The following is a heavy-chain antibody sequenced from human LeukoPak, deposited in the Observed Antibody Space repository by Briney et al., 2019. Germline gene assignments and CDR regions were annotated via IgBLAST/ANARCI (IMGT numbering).Heavy chain of an antibody. Sequence: GESLQISCKGSGYSFTSYWIGWVRQMPGKGLEWMGIIYPGDSDTRYSPSFQGQVTISADKSISTAYLQWSSLRASDTAMYYCARQVRYYDSSGYYYMDVWGKGTTVTVSS. J-gene: IGHJ6*03. D-gene: IGHD3-22*01. CDR3: ARQVRYYDSSGYYYMDV. CDR1: GYSFTSYW. V-gene: IGHV5-51*01. CDR2: IYPGDSDT.